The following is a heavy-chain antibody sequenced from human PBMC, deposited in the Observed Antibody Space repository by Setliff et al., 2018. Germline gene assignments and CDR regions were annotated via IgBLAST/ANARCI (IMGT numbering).Heavy chain of an antibody. Sequence: ASVKVSCKASGYTFTSYGYGISWVRQAPGQGLEWMGWITADYGNTNYAQKFRGRVTITADTSTSTAYMELRSLRSDDTAVYYCARNYYDSSGYPHFDLWGRGTLVTVSS. D-gene: IGHD3-22*01. CDR2: ITADYGNT. CDR3: ARNYYDSSGYPHFDL. V-gene: IGHV1-18*01. J-gene: IGHJ2*01. CDR1: GYTFTSYGYG.